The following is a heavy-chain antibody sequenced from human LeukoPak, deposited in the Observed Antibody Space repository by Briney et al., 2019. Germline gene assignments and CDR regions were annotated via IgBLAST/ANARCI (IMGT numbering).Heavy chain of an antibody. D-gene: IGHD4-23*01. Sequence: GGSLRLSCAVSGFTFSSYWMHWVRQAPGKGLVWVSRIDRDGSRINYANSVKGRFTISRDNGKNTLFLQMNSLRAEDAAVYYCVRGNDYGGPHYWGQGTLVTVSS. CDR2: IDRDGSRI. J-gene: IGHJ4*02. CDR1: GFTFSSYW. V-gene: IGHV3-74*01. CDR3: VRGNDYGGPHY.